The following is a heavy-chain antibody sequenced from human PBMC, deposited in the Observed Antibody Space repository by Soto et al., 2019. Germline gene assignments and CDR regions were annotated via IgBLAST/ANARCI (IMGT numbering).Heavy chain of an antibody. J-gene: IGHJ6*03. CDR3: FRSRIDDPRVSGYYYYYYMDV. V-gene: IGHV2-70*11. D-gene: IGHD1-26*01. Sequence: SGPTLVNPTQTLTLTCTFSGFSLSTSGMCVSWIRQPPGKALEWLARIDWDDDKYYSTSLKTRLTISKDTSKNQVVLTMTNMVSVETATYYCFRSRIDDPRVSGYYYYYYMDVWGKGTTVTVSS. CDR2: IDWDDDK. CDR1: GFSLSTSGMC.